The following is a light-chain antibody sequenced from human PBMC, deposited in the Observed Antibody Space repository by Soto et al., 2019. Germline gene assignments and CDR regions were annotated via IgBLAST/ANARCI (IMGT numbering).Light chain of an antibody. CDR1: RSNIGSNP. Sequence: QPVLTQPPSASGTPGQRVAISCSGTRSNIGSNPVNWFQQLPGTAPKLLIYGSDQRPSGVPDRFSGSKSGTSASLAISGLQSEDEADYYCAAWDGSLFGPVFGGGTKLTVL. V-gene: IGLV1-44*01. J-gene: IGLJ2*01. CDR3: AAWDGSLFGPV. CDR2: GSD.